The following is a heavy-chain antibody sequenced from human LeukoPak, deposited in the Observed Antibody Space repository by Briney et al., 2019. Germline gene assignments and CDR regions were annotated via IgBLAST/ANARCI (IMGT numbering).Heavy chain of an antibody. Sequence: SETLSLTCAVYGESFSGYSWNWIRQPPGKGLEWIGEINHTGSINYNPSLKSRVTISVDTSKNQFSLMVSSVTAADTAVYYCARGGRNNWNAPNYYFDFWGQGTLVTVSS. CDR2: INHTGSI. CDR3: ARGGRNNWNAPNYYFDF. D-gene: IGHD1-1*01. CDR1: GESFSGYS. J-gene: IGHJ4*02. V-gene: IGHV4-34*01.